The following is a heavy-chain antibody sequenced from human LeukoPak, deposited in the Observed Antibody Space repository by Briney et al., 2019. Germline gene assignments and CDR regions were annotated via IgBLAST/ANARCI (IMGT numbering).Heavy chain of an antibody. CDR3: ARLYCSSTSCYGYYYYGMDV. CDR1: GFTFSSYW. V-gene: IGHV3-7*03. J-gene: IGHJ6*04. Sequence: GSLRLSCAASGFTFSSYWMSWVRQAPGKGLEWVANIKQDGSEKYYVDSVKGRFTISRDNAKNSLYLQMNSLRAEDTAVYYCARLYCSSTSCYGYYYYGMDVWGKGTTVTVSS. D-gene: IGHD2-2*01. CDR2: IKQDGSEK.